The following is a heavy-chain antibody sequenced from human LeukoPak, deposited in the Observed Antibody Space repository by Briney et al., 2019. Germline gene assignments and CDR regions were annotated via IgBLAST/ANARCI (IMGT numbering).Heavy chain of an antibody. J-gene: IGHJ4*02. CDR2: INHSGST. CDR1: GGSFSGYY. Sequence: SETLSLTCALYGGSFSGYYWSWIRQPPGKGLEWIGEINHSGSTNYNPSLKSRVTISVDTSKNQFSLKLSSVTAADTAVYYCARVRDDILTGYYRTLDYWGQGTLVTVSS. V-gene: IGHV4-34*01. D-gene: IGHD3-9*01. CDR3: ARVRDDILTGYYRTLDY.